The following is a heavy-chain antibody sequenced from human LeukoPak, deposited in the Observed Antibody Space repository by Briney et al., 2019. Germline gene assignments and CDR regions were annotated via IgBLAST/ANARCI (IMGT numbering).Heavy chain of an antibody. J-gene: IGHJ4*02. V-gene: IGHV1-18*04. CDR1: GYTFTGYY. Sequence: ASVKVSCKASGYTFTGYYMHWVRQAPGQRLEWMGWISAYNGNTNYAQKLQGRVTMTTDTSTSTAYMELRSLRSDDTAVYYCARVSGSSGWYLATLDYWGQGTLVTVSS. CDR3: ARVSGSSGWYLATLDY. D-gene: IGHD6-19*01. CDR2: ISAYNGNT.